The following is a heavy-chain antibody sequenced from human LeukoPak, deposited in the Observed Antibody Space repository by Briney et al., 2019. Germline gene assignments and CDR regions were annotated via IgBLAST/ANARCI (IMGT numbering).Heavy chain of an antibody. V-gene: IGHV4-38-2*02. CDR2: IYQSGTP. CDR3: ARAEINDYFRY. J-gene: IGHJ4*02. CDR1: GYSISSGYH. D-gene: IGHD3-10*02. Sequence: PSETLSLTCSVSGYSISSGYHWGWIRQAPEKGLEWIASIYQSGTPYANPSLKNRVTLSVDTSKNQVSLKLISVTAADTALYFCARAEINDYFRYWGQGVLVIVSS.